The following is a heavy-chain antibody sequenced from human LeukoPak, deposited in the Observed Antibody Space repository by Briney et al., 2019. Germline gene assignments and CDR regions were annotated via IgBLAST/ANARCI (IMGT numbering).Heavy chain of an antibody. V-gene: IGHV1-69*05. Sequence: SVKVPCKASGGTFSSYAISWVRQAPGQGLEWMGGIIPIFGTANYAQKFQGRVTITTDESTSTAYTELSSLRSEDTAVYYCARVRAAAGDYYYYMDVWGKGTTVTVSS. CDR3: ARVRAAAGDYYYYMDV. CDR2: IIPIFGTA. CDR1: GGTFSSYA. J-gene: IGHJ6*03. D-gene: IGHD2-2*01.